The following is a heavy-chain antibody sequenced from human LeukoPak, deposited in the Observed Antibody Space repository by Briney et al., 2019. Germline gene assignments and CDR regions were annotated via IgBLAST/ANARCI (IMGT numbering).Heavy chain of an antibody. J-gene: IGHJ4*02. V-gene: IGHV3-21*01. D-gene: IGHD3-22*01. CDR2: ISSSSSYI. CDR3: ARDGQDYYDSSGYLHY. CDR1: GFTFSSCI. Sequence: GGSLRLSCAASGFTFSSCIMNWVRQAPGKGLEWVSSISSSSSYIYYADSVKGRFTISRDNARNSLYLQVNSLRAEDTAVYYCARDGQDYYDSSGYLHYWGQGTLVTVSS.